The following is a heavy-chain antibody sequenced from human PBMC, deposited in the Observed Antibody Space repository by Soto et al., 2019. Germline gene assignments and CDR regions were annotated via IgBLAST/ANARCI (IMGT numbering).Heavy chain of an antibody. V-gene: IGHV3-30-3*01. CDR3: ARDDYGEYFFDY. J-gene: IGHJ4*02. D-gene: IGHD4-17*01. CDR1: GFMFKNYA. Sequence: GGSLRLSCAASGFMFKNYAMHWVRQAPGKGLEWVAIISYDGSNKNYADSVKGRFTISRDNSKNTLYLQMNSLRTEDTAVYHCARDDYGEYFFDYWGQGTLVTVSS. CDR2: ISYDGSNK.